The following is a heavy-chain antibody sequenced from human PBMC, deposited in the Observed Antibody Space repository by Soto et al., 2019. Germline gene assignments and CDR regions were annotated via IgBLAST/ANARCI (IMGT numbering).Heavy chain of an antibody. Sequence: PGESLKISCKGSGYSFARYWIGWVRQMPGKGLEWMGIIYPDDSDTRYSPSFQGQVTISADKSISTAYLQWSSLKASDTAMYYCARPLRTGDYYDSSGYLRGNYYYYYGMDVWGQGTTVTSP. V-gene: IGHV5-51*01. CDR1: GYSFARYW. CDR3: ARPLRTGDYYDSSGYLRGNYYYYYGMDV. CDR2: IYPDDSDT. D-gene: IGHD3-22*01. J-gene: IGHJ6*02.